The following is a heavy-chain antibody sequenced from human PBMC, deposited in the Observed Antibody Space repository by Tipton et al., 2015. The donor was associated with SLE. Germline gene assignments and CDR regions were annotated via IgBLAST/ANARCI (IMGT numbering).Heavy chain of an antibody. CDR2: INIFSSTI. Sequence: GSLRLSCAASGFTFSSYEMNWVRQAPGKGLEWVSYINIFSSTIYYADSVKGRFTISRDNAKNSLSLQMNSLRAEDTGVYYCAKTFGMIDPFDYWGQGTLVTVSS. CDR1: GFTFSSYE. CDR3: AKTFGMIDPFDY. V-gene: IGHV3-48*03. J-gene: IGHJ4*02. D-gene: IGHD3-16*01.